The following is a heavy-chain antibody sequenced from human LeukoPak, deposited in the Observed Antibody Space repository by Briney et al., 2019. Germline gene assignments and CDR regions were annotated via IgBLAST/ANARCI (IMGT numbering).Heavy chain of an antibody. V-gene: IGHV1-69*05. D-gene: IGHD6-13*01. CDR3: ATDLGGEVASAGGLDY. J-gene: IGHJ4*02. Sequence: SVKVSCKASGGTFSSYAISWLRQAPGQGLQWMGRIIPIFGTANYAQKFQGRVTITTDESTSTAYMELSSLRSEDTAVYYCATDLGGEVASAGGLDYWGQGTLVTVSS. CDR1: GGTFSSYA. CDR2: IIPIFGTA.